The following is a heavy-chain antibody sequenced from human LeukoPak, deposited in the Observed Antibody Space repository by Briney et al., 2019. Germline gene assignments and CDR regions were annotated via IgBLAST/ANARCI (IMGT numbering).Heavy chain of an antibody. J-gene: IGHJ3*02. CDR3: ARAQKPVDQYYDNAFDI. V-gene: IGHV1-46*01. CDR1: GYTFTSYY. CDR2: INPSGGST. D-gene: IGHD3-22*01. Sequence: ASVKVSCKASGYTFTSYYMHWVRQAPGQGLEWMEIINPSGGSTSYAQKFQGRVTMTRDTSTSTVYMELSSLRSEDTAVYYCARAQKPVDQYYDNAFDIWGQGTMVTVSS.